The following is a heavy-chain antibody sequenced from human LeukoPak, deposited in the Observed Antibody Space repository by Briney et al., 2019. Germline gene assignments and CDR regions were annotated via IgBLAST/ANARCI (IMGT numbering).Heavy chain of an antibody. CDR1: GYRFSSYG. CDR2: VSAYNGNT. CDR3: ARDRGHFNSDGYYPGGGDY. J-gene: IGHJ4*02. D-gene: IGHD3-22*01. V-gene: IGHV1-18*01. Sequence: ASVKVSCKASGYRFSSYGINWVRQASGQGLEWMGWVSAYNGNTNYAHDLQGRVTMTTDTSTSTAYMELRSLRSDDTAVYYCARDRGHFNSDGYYPGGGDYWGQGTLVTVSS.